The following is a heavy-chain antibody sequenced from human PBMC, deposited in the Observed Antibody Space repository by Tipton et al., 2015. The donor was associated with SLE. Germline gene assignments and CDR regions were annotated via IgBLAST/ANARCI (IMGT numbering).Heavy chain of an antibody. V-gene: IGHV4-59*08. CDR1: GGSISSYY. D-gene: IGHD6-13*01. J-gene: IGHJ5*02. Sequence: LRLSCTVSGGSISSYYWSWIRQPPGKGLEWIGYIYYSGSTNYNPSLKSRVTISVDTSKNQFSLKLSSVTAADTAVYYCARSYSSPVGLSWGQGTLVTVSS. CDR2: IYYSGST. CDR3: ARSYSSPVGLS.